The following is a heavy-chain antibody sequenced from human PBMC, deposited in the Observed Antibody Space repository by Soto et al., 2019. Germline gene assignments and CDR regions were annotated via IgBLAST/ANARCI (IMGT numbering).Heavy chain of an antibody. CDR2: INHGGVT. J-gene: IGHJ4*02. Sequence: QVQLQQWGEGLLKPSENLSLTCAVSGESFSGYWSWIRQPPGKGLEWIGEINHGGVTVYNPSLKSRVSISVDTSNEPLSLRLNSVTAADTAVYYCARNRSGAYDCDCWGQGTLVTVSS. CDR3: ARNRSGAYDCDC. D-gene: IGHD5-12*01. CDR1: GESFSGY. V-gene: IGHV4-34*01.